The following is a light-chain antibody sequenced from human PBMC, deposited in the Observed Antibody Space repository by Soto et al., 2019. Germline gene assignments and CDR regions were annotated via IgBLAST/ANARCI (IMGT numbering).Light chain of an antibody. CDR3: QQYNVYSWT. Sequence: DIHMTQSPSTLSASVGDRVTITCRASQNINSWLASYQQKPGKAPKLLIYEASSLEKGVPARFGGSGSGTEFTLTISSLQPDDFATYYCQQYNVYSWTFGQGTKVDIK. CDR1: QNINSW. J-gene: IGKJ1*01. V-gene: IGKV1-5*03. CDR2: EAS.